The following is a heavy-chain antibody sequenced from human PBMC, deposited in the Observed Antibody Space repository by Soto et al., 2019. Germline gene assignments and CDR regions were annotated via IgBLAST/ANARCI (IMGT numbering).Heavy chain of an antibody. Sequence: GESLKISCKGSGYSFAGYWITWVRQKPGRGLEWMGRIDPSDSQTYYSPSFRGHVTISATKSITTVFLQWSSLRASDTAMYYRARQIYDSDTGPNFQYYFDSWGQGTPVTVS. V-gene: IGHV5-10-1*01. CDR2: IDPSDSQT. CDR1: GYSFAGYW. D-gene: IGHD3-22*01. CDR3: ARQIYDSDTGPNFQYYFDS. J-gene: IGHJ4*02.